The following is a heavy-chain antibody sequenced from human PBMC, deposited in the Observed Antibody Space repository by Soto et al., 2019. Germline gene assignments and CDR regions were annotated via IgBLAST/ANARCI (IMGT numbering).Heavy chain of an antibody. V-gene: IGHV1-24*01. CDR2: FDPEDGET. CDR3: ATLASIAARYYYYYMDV. CDR1: GYTLTELS. D-gene: IGHD6-6*01. J-gene: IGHJ6*03. Sequence: ASVKVSCKVSGYTLTELSMHWVRQAPGKGLEWMGGFDPEDGETIYAQKFQGRVTMTEDTSTDTANMELSSLRSEDTAVYYCATLASIAARYYYYYMDVWGKGTTVTVSS.